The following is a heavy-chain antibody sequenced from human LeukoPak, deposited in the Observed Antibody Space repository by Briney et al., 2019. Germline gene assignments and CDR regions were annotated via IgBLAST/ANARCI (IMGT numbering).Heavy chain of an antibody. J-gene: IGHJ5*02. CDR2: IYYSGST. D-gene: IGHD3-22*01. V-gene: IGHV4-59*01. CDR1: GGSFSSYY. Sequence: PSETLSLTCAVYGGSFSSYYWSWIRQPPGKGLEWIGYIYYSGSTNYNPSLKSRVTISVDTSKNQFSLKLSSVTAADTAVYYCARSPNYYDSSGYYLNWFDPWGQGTLVTVSS. CDR3: ARSPNYYDSSGYYLNWFDP.